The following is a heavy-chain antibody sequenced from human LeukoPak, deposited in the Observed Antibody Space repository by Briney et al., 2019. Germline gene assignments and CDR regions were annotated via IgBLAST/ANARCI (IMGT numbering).Heavy chain of an antibody. CDR3: ARDKGYSYGGLDY. Sequence: SETLSLTCTVSGGSISSYYWSWIRRPPGKGLEWIGFISYSGSTNYNPSLKSRVTISVDTSKNQFSLKLSSVTAADTAVYYCARDKGYSYGGLDYWGQGTLVTVSS. CDR1: GGSISSYY. J-gene: IGHJ4*02. V-gene: IGHV4-59*01. D-gene: IGHD5-18*01. CDR2: ISYSGST.